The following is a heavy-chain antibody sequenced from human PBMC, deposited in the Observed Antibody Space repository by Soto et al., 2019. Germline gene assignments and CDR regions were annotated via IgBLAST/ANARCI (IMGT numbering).Heavy chain of an antibody. D-gene: IGHD5-12*01. CDR1: GFTLSGAV. Sequence: GSLRLSCSASGFTLSGAVIDWVRQPSGKGLEWVGRIRSRSNGYATAYAASVRGRFTISRDDSKNTAYLQMNSLKTEDTAVYYCSRPGYSHYDSDSWGQGTLVTVSS. CDR3: SRPGYSHYDSDS. V-gene: IGHV3-73*01. CDR2: IRSRSNGYAT. J-gene: IGHJ5*01.